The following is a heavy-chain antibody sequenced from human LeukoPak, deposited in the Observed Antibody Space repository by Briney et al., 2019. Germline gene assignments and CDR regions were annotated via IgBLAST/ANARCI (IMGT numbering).Heavy chain of an antibody. V-gene: IGHV1-18*01. Sequence: ASVKVSCKASGYTFTSYGISWVRQAPGQRLEWMGWISAYNDNTNYAQKLQGRVTMTTDTSTSTAYMELRSLRSDDTAVYYCARDGGYCSGGSCPDNWFDPWGQGTLVTVSS. J-gene: IGHJ5*02. CDR2: ISAYNDNT. CDR3: ARDGGYCSGGSCPDNWFDP. D-gene: IGHD2-15*01. CDR1: GYTFTSYG.